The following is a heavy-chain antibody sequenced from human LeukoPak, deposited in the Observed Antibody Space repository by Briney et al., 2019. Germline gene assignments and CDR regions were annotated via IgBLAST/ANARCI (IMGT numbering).Heavy chain of an antibody. CDR3: ARRYSDRSGYYDY. D-gene: IGHD3-22*01. J-gene: IGHJ4*02. V-gene: IGHV4-39*01. Sequence: PSETLSLTCTVSGGSIGSSSYYWGWIRQPPGKGLEWIGSLYYSGSAYYNPSLKSRVTISVDTSKNQFSPTLSSVTAADTAVYYCARRYSDRSGYYDYWGQGTLVTVSS. CDR1: GGSIGSSSYY. CDR2: LYYSGSA.